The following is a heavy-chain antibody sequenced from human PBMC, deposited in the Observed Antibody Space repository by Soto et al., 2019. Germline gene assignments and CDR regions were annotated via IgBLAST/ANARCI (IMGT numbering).Heavy chain of an antibody. J-gene: IGHJ6*02. D-gene: IGHD2-21*02. Sequence: PGGSLRLSCAVSGFTVSNNYMSWVRQAPGKGLEGVSAVTANGGSTYSADSVKGRFTISRDNSKNTLFLQMNSLRAEDTAVYYCASLGVGDWANYYYYYGMDVWGQGTTVTVSS. CDR2: TANGGST. CDR3: ASLGVGDWANYYYYYGMDV. V-gene: IGHV3-53*01. CDR1: GFTVSNNY.